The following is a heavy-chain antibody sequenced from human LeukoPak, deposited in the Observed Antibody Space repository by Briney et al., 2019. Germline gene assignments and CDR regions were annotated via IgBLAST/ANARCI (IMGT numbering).Heavy chain of an antibody. Sequence: SVKVSCKASGGTFSSYAISWVRQAPGQGLEWTGGIIPIFGTANYAQKFQGRVTITTDESTSTAYMELSSLRSEDTAVYYCASKSLVGATESDAFDIWGQGTMVTVSS. CDR2: IIPIFGTA. J-gene: IGHJ3*02. D-gene: IGHD1-26*01. CDR3: ASKSLVGATESDAFDI. CDR1: GGTFSSYA. V-gene: IGHV1-69*05.